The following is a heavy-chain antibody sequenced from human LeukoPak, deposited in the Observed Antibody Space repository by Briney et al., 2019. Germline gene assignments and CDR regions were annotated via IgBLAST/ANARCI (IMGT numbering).Heavy chain of an antibody. CDR2: IYYSGST. CDR3: ARTYCSSTSCSYGEDY. D-gene: IGHD2-2*01. J-gene: IGHJ4*02. V-gene: IGHV4-31*11. CDR1: GGSFSGYY. Sequence: RSSETLSLTCAVYGGSFSGYYWSWIRQHPGKGLEWIGYIYYSGSTYYNPSLKSRVTISVDTSKNQFSLKLSSVTAADTAVYYCARTYCSSTSCSYGEDYWGQGTLVTVSS.